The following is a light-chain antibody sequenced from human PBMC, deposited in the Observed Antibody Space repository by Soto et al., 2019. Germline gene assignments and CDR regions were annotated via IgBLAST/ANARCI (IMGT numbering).Light chain of an antibody. J-gene: IGLJ2*01. Sequence: QSALTQPASVSGSPGQSITISCTGTSSNVGSYKLVSWYQQHPGKAPKLMIFEVNKRPSGVSNRFSGSKSGNTASLTISGLQAEDEADYYCCSYAGSSTFRVFGGGTKLTVL. CDR2: EVN. CDR3: CSYAGSSTFRV. CDR1: SSNVGSYKL. V-gene: IGLV2-23*02.